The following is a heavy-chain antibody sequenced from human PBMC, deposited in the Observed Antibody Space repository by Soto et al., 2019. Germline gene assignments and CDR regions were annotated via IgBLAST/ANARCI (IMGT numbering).Heavy chain of an antibody. Sequence: QVQLQESGPGLVKPSGTLSLTCAVSGGAISSSKWWSWVRQPPGKGLEWIGEIYQSGSTNYNPSLESRVRMSADKSRNQFSLKLTSVSAADTAVYYCARASATIAAAAIFDYWGQGTLVTVSS. V-gene: IGHV4-4*02. D-gene: IGHD6-13*01. CDR2: IYQSGST. J-gene: IGHJ4*02. CDR3: ARASATIAAAAIFDY. CDR1: GGAISSSKW.